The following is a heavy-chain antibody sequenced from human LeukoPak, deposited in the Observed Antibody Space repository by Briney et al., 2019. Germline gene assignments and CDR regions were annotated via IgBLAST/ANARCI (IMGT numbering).Heavy chain of an antibody. CDR2: IWYDGSNK. V-gene: IGHV3-33*01. CDR1: GFTFSSYG. D-gene: IGHD2-15*01. CDR3: ARDPRGYCSGGSCYEKSLDY. Sequence: PGGSLRLSCAASGFTFSSYGMHWVRQAPGKGLEWVAVIWYDGSNKYYADSVKGRFTISRDNAKNSLYLQMNSLRAEDTAVYYCARDPRGYCSGGSCYEKSLDYWGQGTLVTVSS. J-gene: IGHJ4*02.